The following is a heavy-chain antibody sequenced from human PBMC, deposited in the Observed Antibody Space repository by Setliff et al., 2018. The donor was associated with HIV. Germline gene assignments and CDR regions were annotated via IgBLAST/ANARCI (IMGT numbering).Heavy chain of an antibody. CDR1: GGTFSSYA. J-gene: IGHJ4*02. CDR3: ARELASAAAPLGY. CDR2: IIPIFGTA. Sequence: SVKVSCQASGGTFSSYAISWVRQAPGQGLEWMGGIIPIFGTANYAQKFQGRVTITTDESTSTAYMGLSSLRSEDTAVYYCARELASAAAPLGYWGQGTLVTVSS. D-gene: IGHD6-13*01. V-gene: IGHV1-69*05.